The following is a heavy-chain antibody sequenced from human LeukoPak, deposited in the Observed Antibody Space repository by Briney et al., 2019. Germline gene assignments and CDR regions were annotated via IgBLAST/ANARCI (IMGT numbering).Heavy chain of an antibody. D-gene: IGHD2-2*03. Sequence: AGGSLRLSCAASGFTFSSYAMSWVRQAPGKGLEWVSGISGSGPYTFYTDSVKGRFTISRDSSKNTLYLQMNSPGAKDTTLYYCAKHGFCSGISCFFDFWGQGTLVTVSS. V-gene: IGHV3-23*01. J-gene: IGHJ4*02. CDR3: AKHGFCSGISCFFDF. CDR1: GFTFSSYA. CDR2: ISGSGPYT.